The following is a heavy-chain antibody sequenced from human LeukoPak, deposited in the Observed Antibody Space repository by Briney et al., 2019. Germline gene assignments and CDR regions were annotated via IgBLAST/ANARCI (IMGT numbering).Heavy chain of an antibody. CDR3: ARDLSRIVGATSSFDI. D-gene: IGHD1-26*01. J-gene: IGHJ3*02. CDR2: IIPIFGTA. CDR1: GGTFSSYA. Sequence: ASVKVSCKASGGTFSSYAISWVRQAPGQGLEWMGGIIPIFGTANYAQKFQGRVTITADKSTSTAYMERSSLRSEDTPVYYCARDLSRIVGATSSFDIWGQGTMVTVSS. V-gene: IGHV1-69*06.